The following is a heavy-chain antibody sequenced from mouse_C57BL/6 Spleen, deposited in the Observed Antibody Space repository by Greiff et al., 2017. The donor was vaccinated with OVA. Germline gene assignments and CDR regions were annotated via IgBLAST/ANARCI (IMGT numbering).Heavy chain of an antibody. CDR2: IHPNSGST. D-gene: IGHD1-1*01. Sequence: VKLVESGAELVKPGASVKLSCKASGYTFTSYWMHWVKQRPGQGLEWIGMIHPNSGSTNYNEKFKSKATLTVDKSSSTAYMQLSSLTSEDSAVYYCARSTTVVALDYWGQGTTLTVSS. J-gene: IGHJ2*01. CDR3: ARSTTVVALDY. V-gene: IGHV1-64*01. CDR1: GYTFTSYW.